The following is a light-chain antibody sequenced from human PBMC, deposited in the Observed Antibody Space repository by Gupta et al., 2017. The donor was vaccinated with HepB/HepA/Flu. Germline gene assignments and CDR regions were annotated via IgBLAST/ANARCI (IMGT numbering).Light chain of an antibody. V-gene: IGLV1-51*02. Sequence: QSVLKQPPSVSAALGKEVIISCSGSSSNIGNNYVSWYQQLPGSAPKLLIYEDNKRPSGIPDRFSGSKSGTSATLGITVLQTGDEADYYCGTWDSSLSAAVFGGGTELTVL. CDR1: SSNIGNNY. J-gene: IGLJ2*01. CDR2: EDN. CDR3: GTWDSSLSAAV.